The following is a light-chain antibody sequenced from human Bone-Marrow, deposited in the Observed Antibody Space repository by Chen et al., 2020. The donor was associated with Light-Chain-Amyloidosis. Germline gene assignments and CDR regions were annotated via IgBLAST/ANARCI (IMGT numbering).Light chain of an antibody. J-gene: IGKJ4*01. V-gene: IGKV3-15*01. Sequence: EIVMTQSPATLSVSPGERATLSCRASQSVSSNLAWYQQQPGQAPRLLIYGASSRATGIPSRFSGSGSGREFTLTISSRQSEDFAVYYCQQYNKWPPLTFGGGTKVEI. CDR1: QSVSSN. CDR3: QQYNKWPPLT. CDR2: GAS.